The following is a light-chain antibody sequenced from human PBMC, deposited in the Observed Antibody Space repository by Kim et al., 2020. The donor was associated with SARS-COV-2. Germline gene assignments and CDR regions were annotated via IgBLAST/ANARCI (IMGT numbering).Light chain of an antibody. V-gene: IGKV1-5*03. CDR2: LAS. J-gene: IGKJ2*01. CDR3: QHYSRFPYT. CDR1: VNIGIW. Sequence: SESGGDRVTITCRASVNIGIWLAWYQQKPGRAPSLLIYLASTFECGVPSRFSGTGSGTEFSLSITSLQPDDFASYYCQHYSRFPYTFGQGTKLEI.